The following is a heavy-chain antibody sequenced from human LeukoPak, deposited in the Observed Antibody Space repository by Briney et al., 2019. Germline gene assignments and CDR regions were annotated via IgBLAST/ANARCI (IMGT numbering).Heavy chain of an antibody. CDR2: IYHTGSN. CDR3: AKGITPSSYTALDY. J-gene: IGHJ4*02. CDR1: GGSVSSADYY. V-gene: IGHV4-61*08. Sequence: SETLSLTCTVSGGSVSSADYYWSWIRHPPGKTLEWIGYIYHTGSNNYKYSLKSRVTISLDTSKNRFSLRLTSMTAADTAIYYCAKGITPSSYTALDYWGQGTLVTVSS. D-gene: IGHD3-16*01.